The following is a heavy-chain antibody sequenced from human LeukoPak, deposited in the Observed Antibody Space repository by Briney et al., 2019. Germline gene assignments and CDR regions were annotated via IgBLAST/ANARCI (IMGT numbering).Heavy chain of an antibody. CDR2: IYPGDSDT. D-gene: IGHD5-18*01. CDR3: AXTPGYSFYFDY. J-gene: IGHJ4*02. Sequence: GESLKISCKGSGYNFASYWIGWVRQMPGKGLEWMGIIYPGDSDTRSSPSFQGQVTMSVDKSVNTAYLQWSSLKASDTAMYYCAXTPGYSFYFDYWGLGTPVTVSS. V-gene: IGHV5-51*01. CDR1: GYNFASYW.